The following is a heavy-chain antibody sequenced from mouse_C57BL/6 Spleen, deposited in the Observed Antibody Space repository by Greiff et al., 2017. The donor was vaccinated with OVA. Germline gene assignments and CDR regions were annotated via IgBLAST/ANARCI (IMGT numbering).Heavy chain of an antibody. CDR2: IYPSDSET. Sequence: QVQLKQPGAELVRPGSSVKLSCKASGYTFTSYWMDWVKQRPGQGLEWIGNIYPSDSETHYNQKFKDKATLTVDKSSSTAYMQLSSLTSEDSAVYYCARGDYGSSFYYFDYWGQGTTLTVSS. CDR3: ARGDYGSSFYYFDY. J-gene: IGHJ2*01. V-gene: IGHV1-61*01. D-gene: IGHD1-1*01. CDR1: GYTFTSYW.